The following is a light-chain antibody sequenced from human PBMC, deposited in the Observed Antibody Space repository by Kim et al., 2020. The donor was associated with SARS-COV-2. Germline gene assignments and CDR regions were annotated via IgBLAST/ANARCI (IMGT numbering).Light chain of an antibody. CDR1: TSCTTN. J-gene: IGKJ1*01. Sequence: PVEISTPSCSAMTSCTTNLAWYQQRPGQAPRLLIYGASIRATGIPARFSGSGSGTEFTLTISSLQSEDFAVYFCQQYNNWWTFGQGTKVDIK. V-gene: IGKV3-15*01. CDR2: GAS. CDR3: QQYNNWWT.